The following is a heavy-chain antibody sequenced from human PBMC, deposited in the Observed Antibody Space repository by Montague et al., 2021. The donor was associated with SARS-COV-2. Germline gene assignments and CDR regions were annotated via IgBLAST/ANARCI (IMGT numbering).Heavy chain of an antibody. D-gene: IGHD2-15*01. J-gene: IGHJ5*02. V-gene: IGHV4-59*01. CDR3: ARRSLGYCSGGSCYSAFDP. CDR2: IYYSGST. Sequence: SETLSLTCTVSGGSISSYYWSWIRQPPGKGLEWIGYIYYSGSTNXNPSLKSRVTISVGTSKNQFSLKLSSVTAADTAVYYCARRSLGYCSGGSCYSAFDPWGQGTLVTVSS. CDR1: GGSISSYY.